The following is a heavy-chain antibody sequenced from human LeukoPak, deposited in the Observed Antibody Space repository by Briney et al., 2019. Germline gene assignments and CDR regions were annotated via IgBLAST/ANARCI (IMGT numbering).Heavy chain of an antibody. Sequence: PSETLSLTCTVSGASISNYDWNWIRQPPGKGLEWIGYIYYSGTTNYNPSLKSRVTISIDRSKNQFSLNLSSVTAADTAIYYCTRDWSPGPQYLWGQGTLVTVSS. J-gene: IGHJ4*02. CDR3: TRDWSPGPQYL. CDR2: IYYSGTT. D-gene: IGHD4-11*01. CDR1: GASISNYD. V-gene: IGHV4-59*01.